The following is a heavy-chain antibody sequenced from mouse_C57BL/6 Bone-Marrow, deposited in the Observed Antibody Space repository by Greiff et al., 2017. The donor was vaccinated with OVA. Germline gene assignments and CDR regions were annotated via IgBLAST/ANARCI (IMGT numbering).Heavy chain of an antibody. CDR2: ISNLAYSI. CDR1: GFTFSDYG. J-gene: IGHJ1*03. D-gene: IGHD5-5*01. CDR3: ARLPYWCFDV. Sequence: EVHLVESGGGLVQPGGSLKLSCAASGFTFSDYGMAWVRQAPRKGPEWVAFISNLAYSIYYADTVTGRFTFSRENAKNTLYLEMSSLRSEDTAMYYCARLPYWCFDVWGTGTTVTVSS. V-gene: IGHV5-15*01.